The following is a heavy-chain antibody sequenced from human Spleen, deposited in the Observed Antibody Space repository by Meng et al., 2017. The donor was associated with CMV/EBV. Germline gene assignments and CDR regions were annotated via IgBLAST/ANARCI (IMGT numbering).Heavy chain of an antibody. CDR1: GFTFSRDG. D-gene: IGHD3-9*01. V-gene: IGHV3-21*06. CDR3: ARDHRILEDY. CDR2: ISGSSSYT. Sequence: LSLTCAASGFTFSRDGMHWVRQIPGKGLEWVSCISGSSSYTYYADSVKGRFTISRDNAKNSLYLQMNSLRAEDTAMYYCARDHRILEDYWGQGTLVTVSS. J-gene: IGHJ4*02.